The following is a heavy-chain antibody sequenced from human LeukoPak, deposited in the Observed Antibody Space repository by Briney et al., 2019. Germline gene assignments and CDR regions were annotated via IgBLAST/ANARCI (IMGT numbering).Heavy chain of an antibody. CDR3: AKTQDSGIAVAGVDY. J-gene: IGHJ4*02. D-gene: IGHD6-19*01. CDR2: ISGSGGST. V-gene: IGHV3-23*01. Sequence: GGSLRLSCAASGFTFSSYAMSWVRQAPGKGLEWVSAISGSGGSTYYADSVKGRFTISRDNSKNTLYLQMNSLRAEDTAVYYCAKTQDSGIAVAGVDYWDQGTLVTVSS. CDR1: GFTFSSYA.